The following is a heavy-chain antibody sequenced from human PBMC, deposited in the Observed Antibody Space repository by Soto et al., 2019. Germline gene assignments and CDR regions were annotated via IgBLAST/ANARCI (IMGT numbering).Heavy chain of an antibody. CDR1: GFTFSSYG. D-gene: IGHD3-10*01. CDR3: AKAGSGSILVYYYYYYMDV. CDR2: ISYDGSNK. J-gene: IGHJ6*03. Sequence: PGGSLRLSCAASGFTFSSYGMHWVRQAPGKGLEWVAVISYDGSNKYYADSVKGRFTISRDNSKNTLYLQMNSLRAEDTAVYYCAKAGSGSILVYYYYYYMDVWGKGT. V-gene: IGHV3-30*18.